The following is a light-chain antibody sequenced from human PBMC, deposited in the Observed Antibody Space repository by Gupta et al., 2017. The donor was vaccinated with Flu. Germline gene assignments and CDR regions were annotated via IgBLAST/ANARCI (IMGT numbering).Light chain of an antibody. CDR1: SGHTTYA. J-gene: IGLJ3*02. Sequence: QLVLTQSPSASASLGASVKITCTLSSGHTTYAIAWPQQRPEKGPRYLMKVNSDGSQSTGDGVPDRFAGSSSGTERYLIISSLQSEDEADYYCQTWGTGIRVFGGGTKLTVL. CDR3: QTWGTGIRV. V-gene: IGLV4-69*01. CDR2: VNSDGSQ.